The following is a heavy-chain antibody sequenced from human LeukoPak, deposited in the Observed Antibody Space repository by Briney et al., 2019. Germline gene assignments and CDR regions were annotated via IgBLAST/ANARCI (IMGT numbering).Heavy chain of an antibody. V-gene: IGHV3-21*01. CDR3: ASNQKMATITDY. D-gene: IGHD5-24*01. CDR2: ISSSSSYI. CDR1: GFTFSSYS. J-gene: IGHJ4*02. Sequence: GGSLRLSCAASGFTFSSYSMNWVRQAPGKGLEWVSSISSSSSYIYYADSVKGRFTISRDNAKNSLYLQMNSLRAEDTAVYYCASNQKMATITDYWGQGTLVTVSS.